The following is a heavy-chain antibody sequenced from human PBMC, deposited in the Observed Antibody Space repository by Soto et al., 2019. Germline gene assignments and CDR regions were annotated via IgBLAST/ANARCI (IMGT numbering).Heavy chain of an antibody. D-gene: IGHD2-2*01. CDR2: ITGSGSRT. V-gene: IGHV3-23*01. J-gene: IGHJ4*02. Sequence: GGSLRLSCAASKVTFDNFAMSWFRQTPEKGLEWVSAITGSGSRTYYADSVKGRFTISRDNSRDTLYLQMDSLRAEDTAVYHCAKDAVPGSMVGYFDSWGQGTLVTVSS. CDR3: AKDAVPGSMVGYFDS. CDR1: KVTFDNFA.